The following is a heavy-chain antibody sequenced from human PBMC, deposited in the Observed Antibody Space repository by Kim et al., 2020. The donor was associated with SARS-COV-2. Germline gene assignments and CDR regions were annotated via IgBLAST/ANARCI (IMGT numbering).Heavy chain of an antibody. CDR3: ARGFDYYDSSGLPY. CDR1: GGTFSSYA. V-gene: IGHV1-69*13. Sequence: SVKVSCKASGGTFSSYAISWVRQAPGQGLEWMGGIIPIFGTANYAQKFQGRVTITADESTSTAYMELSSLRSEDTAVYYCARGFDYYDSSGLPYWGQGTLVTVSS. J-gene: IGHJ4*02. CDR2: IIPIFGTA. D-gene: IGHD3-22*01.